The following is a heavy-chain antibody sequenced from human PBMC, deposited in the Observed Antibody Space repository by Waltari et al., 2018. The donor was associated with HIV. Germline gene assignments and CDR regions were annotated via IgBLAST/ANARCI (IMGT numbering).Heavy chain of an antibody. CDR3: AREGAGDIYYLEY. CDR2: INVGNSKT. CDR1: GYTFTNYA. J-gene: IGHJ4*02. Sequence: QVQLVQSRAEVKRPGASVKVSCKTSGYTFTNYAVHWVRQVPGQRLESMGWINVGNSKTQYSQKFQGRLTITRDTSASVAYMELTRLKSEDTAVYFCAREGAGDIYYLEYWGQGTLVTVSS. V-gene: IGHV1-3*01. D-gene: IGHD3-16*02.